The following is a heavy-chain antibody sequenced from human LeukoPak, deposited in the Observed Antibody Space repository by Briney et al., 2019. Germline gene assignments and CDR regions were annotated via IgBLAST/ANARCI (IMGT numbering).Heavy chain of an antibody. CDR3: AKEADDWYPRPFDY. Sequence: GSLRLSCAASGFTFSSYAMTWVRQAPGKGLEWVSAIGGSGDSTYYADSVKGRFTISRDNYKNTLYLQMNSLTAEDTAVYYCAKEADDWYPRPFDYWGQGTLVTVSS. CDR2: IGGSGDST. CDR1: GFTFSSYA. D-gene: IGHD3-9*01. V-gene: IGHV3-23*01. J-gene: IGHJ4*02.